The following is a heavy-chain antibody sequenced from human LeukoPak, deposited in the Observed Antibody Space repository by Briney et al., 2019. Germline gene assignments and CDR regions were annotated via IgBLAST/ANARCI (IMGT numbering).Heavy chain of an antibody. CDR1: GGSISGYY. J-gene: IGHJ4*02. CDR2: IFYSGST. D-gene: IGHD6-13*01. CDR3: ARGNSSSWPLDY. V-gene: IGHV4-59*08. Sequence: PSETLSLTCTVSGGSISGYYWSWIRQPPGKGLEWIGYIFYSGSTDYNPSLKSRVTISVDTSKNQFSLKLSSVTAADTAVYYCARGNSSSWPLDYWGQGALVTVSS.